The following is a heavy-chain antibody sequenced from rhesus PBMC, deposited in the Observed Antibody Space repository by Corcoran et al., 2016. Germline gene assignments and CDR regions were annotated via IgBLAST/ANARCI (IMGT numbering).Heavy chain of an antibody. CDR1: GGSIRGGYG. V-gene: IGHV4S7*01. J-gene: IGHJ2*01. Sequence: QVQLQESGPGLLKPSDTLSLTCAVSGGSIRGGYGWGWIRPPPGKGREGIGSIYSSNGNTYYNPSLKSRVTISTDTSKNQFSLKLSSVTAADTAVYYCARGCIAAAGKDWYFDIWGPGTPITISS. CDR3: ARGCIAAAGKDWYFDI. CDR2: IYSSNGNT. D-gene: IGHD6-25*01.